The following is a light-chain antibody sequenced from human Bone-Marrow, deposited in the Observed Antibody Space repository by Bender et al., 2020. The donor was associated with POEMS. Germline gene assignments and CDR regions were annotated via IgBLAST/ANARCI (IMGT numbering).Light chain of an antibody. V-gene: IGLV2-23*01. J-gene: IGLJ2*01. CDR2: EGS. CDR3: CSYAGNVL. Sequence: QSALTQPASVSGSPGQSITISCTGTSSDVGGYNFVSWYQHHPGRAPKLIIYEGSQRPSGVSGRFSGSESGSPASLTISGLQTDDETHYYCCSYAGNVLFGGESKLTVL. CDR1: SSDVGGYNF.